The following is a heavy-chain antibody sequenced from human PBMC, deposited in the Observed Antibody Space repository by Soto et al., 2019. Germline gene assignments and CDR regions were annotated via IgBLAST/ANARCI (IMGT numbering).Heavy chain of an antibody. CDR1: GFSFSNYA. J-gene: IGHJ4*02. CDR2: IIGSGVTT. V-gene: IGHV3-23*01. D-gene: IGHD2-2*02. Sequence: VGSLRLSCAASGFSFSNYAMSWVRQAPGKGLEWVSGIIGSGVTTYYADSVKGRFTISRDNSKNTLYLQMNSLRAEDTAVYYCAKSLYASLRVPFDYCGQGTLLTVSS. CDR3: AKSLYASLRVPFDY.